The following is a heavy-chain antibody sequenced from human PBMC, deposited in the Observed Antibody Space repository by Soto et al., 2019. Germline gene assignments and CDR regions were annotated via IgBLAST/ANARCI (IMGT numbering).Heavy chain of an antibody. CDR1: GFTFSSYA. V-gene: IGHV3-23*01. CDR3: ALDLRGYYFDF. CDR2: ITGSGAIT. D-gene: IGHD3-16*01. J-gene: IGHJ4*02. Sequence: GGSLRLSCAASGFTFSSYAMNWGRQAPGKGLEWVAFITGSGAITYYADSVKGRFTVSRDNSKNTLYLKMNTLRAEDTAVYYCALDLRGYYFDFWGQGALVTVSS.